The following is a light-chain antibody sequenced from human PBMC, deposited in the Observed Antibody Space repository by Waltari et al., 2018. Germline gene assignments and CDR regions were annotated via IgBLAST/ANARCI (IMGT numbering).Light chain of an antibody. CDR3: SSYASGNTL. CDR1: TSDIGGYTY. CDR2: DVS. V-gene: IGLV2-14*03. J-gene: IGLJ2*01. Sequence: QSPLTQPASVSGSPGQPITISCTGTTSDIGGYTYVSWYQQHPGKAPRLTIYDVSDRPSGVSNRFSGSKSGNTASLTISGLQAEDEADYYCSSYASGNTLFGGGTKLTVL.